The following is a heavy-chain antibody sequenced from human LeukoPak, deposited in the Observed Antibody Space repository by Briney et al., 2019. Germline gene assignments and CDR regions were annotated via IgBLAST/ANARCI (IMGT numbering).Heavy chain of an antibody. CDR2: ISYDGSNK. CDR1: GFTFSSYA. D-gene: IGHD6-13*01. J-gene: IGHJ3*02. Sequence: SGGSLRLSCAASGFTFSSYAMHWVRQAPGKGLEWVAVISYDGSNKYYADSVKGRFTISRDNSKNTLYLQMNSLRAEDTAAYYCARENDQTNGGIAAAGTSPDAFDIWGQGTMVTVSS. CDR3: ARENDQTNGGIAAAGTSPDAFDI. V-gene: IGHV3-30*04.